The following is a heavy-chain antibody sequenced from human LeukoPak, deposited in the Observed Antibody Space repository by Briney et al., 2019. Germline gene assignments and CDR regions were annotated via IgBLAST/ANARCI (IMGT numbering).Heavy chain of an antibody. CDR2: ISYDGSNK. V-gene: IGHV3-30*03. J-gene: IGHJ4*02. D-gene: IGHD3-10*01. Sequence: GGSLRLSCAASGFTFSSYGMHWVRQAPGKGLEWVAVISYDGSNKYYADSVKGRFTTSRDNSKNTLYLQMNSLRAEDTAVYYCARGHVSTDYITMVRGVKGSGFDYWGQGTLVTVSS. CDR3: ARGHVSTDYITMVRGVKGSGFDY. CDR1: GFTFSSYG.